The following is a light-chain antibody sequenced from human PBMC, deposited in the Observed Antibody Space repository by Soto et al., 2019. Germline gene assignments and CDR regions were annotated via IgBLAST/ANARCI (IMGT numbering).Light chain of an antibody. CDR3: QQFNSYPRT. J-gene: IGKJ2*01. V-gene: IGKV1-9*01. CDR1: QGISSY. CDR2: AAS. Sequence: IQLTQSPSSLSASVGDRVTITCRASQGISSYLAWYQQKPGKAPKLLIYAASTLQSGVTSRFSGSGSGTDFTLTISSLQPEDFATYYCQQFNSYPRTFGQGTKLEIK.